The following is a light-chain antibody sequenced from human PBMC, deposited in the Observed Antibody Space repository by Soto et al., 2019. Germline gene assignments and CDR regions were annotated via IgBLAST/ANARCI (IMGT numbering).Light chain of an antibody. CDR1: QGISSA. Sequence: AIQLTQSPSSLSASVGDRITITCRASQGISSALAWYQHKPGKAPTLLIYDASTLESGVPSRFSGSGSVTDFSLAINSLQPEDFATYYCHQFNSYPRAFGQGTRLEIK. CDR3: HQFNSYPRA. V-gene: IGKV1-13*02. CDR2: DAS. J-gene: IGKJ5*01.